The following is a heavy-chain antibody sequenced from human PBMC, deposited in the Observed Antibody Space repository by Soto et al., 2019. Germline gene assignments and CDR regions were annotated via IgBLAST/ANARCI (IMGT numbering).Heavy chain of an antibody. CDR3: ARSIVVVTALDY. CDR1: GYTFTGYA. J-gene: IGHJ4*02. D-gene: IGHD2-21*02. V-gene: IGHV1-3*01. CDR2: INAGNGNT. Sequence: ASVKVSCKASGYTFTGYAMHWVRQAPGQRLEWMGWINAGNGNTKYSQKFQGRVTITRDTSASTAYMELSSLRSEDTAVYYCARSIVVVTALDYWGQGTLVPVSS.